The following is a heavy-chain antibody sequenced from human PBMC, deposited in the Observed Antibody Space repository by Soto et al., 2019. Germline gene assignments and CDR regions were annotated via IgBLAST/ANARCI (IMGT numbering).Heavy chain of an antibody. CDR2: ISSSSSTI. D-gene: IGHD3-9*01. V-gene: IGHV3-48*02. CDR1: GFTFSSYS. J-gene: IGHJ4*02. CDR3: ARDSTPPPYYDILTGYYFDPPNFDY. Sequence: GGSLRLSCASSGFTFSSYSMNLVRQAPGKGLEWVSYISSSSSTIYYADSVKGRFTISRDNAKNSLYLQMNSLRDEDTAVYYCARDSTPPPYYDILTGYYFDPPNFDYWGQGTLVTVSS.